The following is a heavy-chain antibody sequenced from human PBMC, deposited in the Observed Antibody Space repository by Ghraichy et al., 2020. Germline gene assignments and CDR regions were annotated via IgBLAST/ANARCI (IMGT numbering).Heavy chain of an antibody. CDR1: GGSISSYY. CDR3: ARDIVVVVPGSYYYYGMDV. D-gene: IGHD2-21*01. Sequence: SETLSLTCTVSGGSISSYYWSWIRQPPGKGLEWIGYIYYSGSTNYNPSLKSRVTISVDTSKNQFSLKLSSVTAADTAVYYCARDIVVVVPGSYYYYGMDVWGQGTTVTVSS. J-gene: IGHJ6*02. V-gene: IGHV4-59*01. CDR2: IYYSGST.